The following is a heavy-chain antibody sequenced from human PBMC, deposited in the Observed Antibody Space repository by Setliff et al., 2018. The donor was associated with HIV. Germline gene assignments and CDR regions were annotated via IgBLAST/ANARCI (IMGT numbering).Heavy chain of an antibody. V-gene: IGHV4-59*08. Sequence: SETLSLTCTVSGGSISSYYWSWIRQPPGKGLEWIGYIYYSGSTNYNPSLKSRVTISVDTSKNQFSLKLSSVTAADTAVYYCARASHMTPGNLLRSTGPYYSYYMDVWGRGTTVTVS. CDR2: IYYSGST. J-gene: IGHJ6*03. CDR1: GGSISSYY. D-gene: IGHD4-4*01. CDR3: ARASHMTPGNLLRSTGPYYSYYMDV.